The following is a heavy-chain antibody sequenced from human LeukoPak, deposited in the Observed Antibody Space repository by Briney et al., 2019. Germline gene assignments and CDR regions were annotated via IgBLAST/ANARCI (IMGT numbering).Heavy chain of an antibody. V-gene: IGHV4-38-2*02. J-gene: IGHJ4*02. Sequence: PSETLSLTCTVSGLSIRSSFYWGWVRQPPGKALEWIGYIYHSGSTYYNPSLKSRVTISVDRSKNQFSLKLSSVTAADTAVYYCARGHDYSNYHHPIYYFDYWGQGTLVTVSS. D-gene: IGHD4-11*01. CDR1: GLSIRSSFY. CDR3: ARGHDYSNYHHPIYYFDY. CDR2: IYHSGST.